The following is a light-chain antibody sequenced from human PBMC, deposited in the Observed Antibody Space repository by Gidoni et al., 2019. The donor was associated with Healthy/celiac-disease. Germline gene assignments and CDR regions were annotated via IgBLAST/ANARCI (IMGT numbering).Light chain of an antibody. J-gene: IGLJ2*01. Sequence: QSVLTQAASAPGTPGQRVTISCSGSSSNIGSNYVYWYQQLPGTAPKLPISRNNQRPSGVPDRCSGSTSGTSASLAIGGLRSEDEADYYCAAWDDSLSGQLFGGGTKLTVL. V-gene: IGLV1-47*01. CDR3: AAWDDSLSGQL. CDR2: RNN. CDR1: SSNIGSNY.